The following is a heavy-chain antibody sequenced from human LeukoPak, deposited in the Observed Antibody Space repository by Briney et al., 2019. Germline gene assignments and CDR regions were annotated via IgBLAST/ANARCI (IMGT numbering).Heavy chain of an antibody. CDR1: GGSISSYY. CDR3: AREGILGPYNYFDY. D-gene: IGHD2-2*02. J-gene: IGHJ4*02. V-gene: IGHV4-59*01. Sequence: PSETLSLTCTVSGGSISSYYWGWIRQPPGKGLEWIGYTYYSGSTNYNPSLKSRVTISVDTSKNQFSLKLSSVTAADTAVYYCAREGILGPYNYFDYWGQGTLVTVSS. CDR2: TYYSGST.